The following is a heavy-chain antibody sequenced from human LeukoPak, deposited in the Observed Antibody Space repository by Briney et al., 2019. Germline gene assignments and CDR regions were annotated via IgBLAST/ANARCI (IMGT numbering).Heavy chain of an antibody. Sequence: GGSLRLSCSVSGFTFSTYVMHWVRQAPGKGLEYVSAISSNGDNTYYADSVKGRFTISRDNYKNTLYLKMISLRADDAAVYYCVRGTGYWGQGTLVTVSS. J-gene: IGHJ4*02. CDR1: GFTFSTYV. V-gene: IGHV3-64D*06. CDR3: VRGTGY. CDR2: ISSNGDNT.